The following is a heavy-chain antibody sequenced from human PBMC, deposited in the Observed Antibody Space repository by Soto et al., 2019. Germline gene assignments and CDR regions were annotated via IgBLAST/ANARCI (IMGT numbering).Heavy chain of an antibody. CDR2: ISGSGGST. CDR3: AKENGYSSSWFEFDY. D-gene: IGHD6-13*01. CDR1: GFTFSSYA. Sequence: LRLSCAASGFTFSSYAMSWVRQAPGKGLEWVSAISGSGGSTYYADSVKGRFTISRDNSKNTLYLQMNSMRAEDTAVYYCAKENGYSSSWFEFDYWGQGTLVTVSS. J-gene: IGHJ4*02. V-gene: IGHV3-23*01.